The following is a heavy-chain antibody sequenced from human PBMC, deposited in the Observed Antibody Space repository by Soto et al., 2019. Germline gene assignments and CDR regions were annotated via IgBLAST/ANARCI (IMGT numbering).Heavy chain of an antibody. Sequence: GASVKVSCKASGGTFSSYAISWVRQAPGQGLEWMGGIIPIFGTANYAQKFQGRVTITADESTSTAYMELSSLRSEDTAVYYCARVVSRYSSGWGAPLDYWGQGTLVTVSS. D-gene: IGHD6-19*01. CDR2: IIPIFGTA. J-gene: IGHJ4*02. V-gene: IGHV1-69*13. CDR1: GGTFSSYA. CDR3: ARVVSRYSSGWGAPLDY.